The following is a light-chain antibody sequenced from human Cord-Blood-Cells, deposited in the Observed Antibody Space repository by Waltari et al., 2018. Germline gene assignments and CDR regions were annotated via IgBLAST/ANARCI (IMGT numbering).Light chain of an antibody. CDR2: DVS. Sequence: QSALTQPASVSGSPGQSITISRTGTSSDVGGYNYVPGYQHHPGKAPKLMLYDVSNRPSGVSNLFAGSKSGNTASLTISGLQAEDEADYYCSSYTSISTWVFGGGTKLTVL. J-gene: IGLJ3*02. CDR3: SSYTSISTWV. V-gene: IGLV2-14*03. CDR1: SSDVGGYNY.